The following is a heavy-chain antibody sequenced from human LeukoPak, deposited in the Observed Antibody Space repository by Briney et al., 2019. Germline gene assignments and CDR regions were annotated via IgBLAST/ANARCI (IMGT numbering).Heavy chain of an antibody. CDR1: GYTFTSYD. Sequence: ASVKVCCKASGYTFTSYDFNWVRQATGQRPEWMGWMSPNCGDTGYAQKFQDRVTMTRNTSISTAYMELSSLRSEDTAVYYCARVPRPTEGLSPTYYYYGMDVWGQGTTVTVSS. CDR2: MSPNCGDT. J-gene: IGHJ6*02. V-gene: IGHV1-8*01. CDR3: ARVPRPTEGLSPTYYYYGMDV. D-gene: IGHD3-3*01.